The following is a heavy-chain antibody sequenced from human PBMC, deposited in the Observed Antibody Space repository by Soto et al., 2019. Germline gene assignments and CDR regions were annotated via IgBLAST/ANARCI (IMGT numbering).Heavy chain of an antibody. CDR3: AKSVGSRYCDILTGPGY. V-gene: IGHV3-23*01. CDR1: GFTFSSYA. J-gene: IGHJ4*02. CDR2: ISGSGGST. Sequence: GGSLRLSCAASGFTFSSYAMSWVRQAPGKGLEWVSAISGSGGSTYYADSVKGRFTISRDNSKNTLYLQMNSLRAEDTAVYYCAKSVGSRYCDILTGPGYWGQGTLVTVSS. D-gene: IGHD3-9*01.